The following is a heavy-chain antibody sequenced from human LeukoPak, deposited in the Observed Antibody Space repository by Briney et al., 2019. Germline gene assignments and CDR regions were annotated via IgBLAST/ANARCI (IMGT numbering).Heavy chain of an antibody. J-gene: IGHJ4*02. CDR3: ARGFGPLYCSSTSCYPYYFDY. D-gene: IGHD2-2*01. CDR1: GGSISSGGYY. CDR2: IYYSGST. V-gene: IGHV4-31*03. Sequence: SETLSLTCTVSGGSISSGGYYWSWIRQHPGKGLEWIGYIYYSGSTYYNPSLKSRVTISVDTSKNQFSLKLSSVTAADTAVYYCARGFGPLYCSSTSCYPYYFDYWGQGTLVTVFS.